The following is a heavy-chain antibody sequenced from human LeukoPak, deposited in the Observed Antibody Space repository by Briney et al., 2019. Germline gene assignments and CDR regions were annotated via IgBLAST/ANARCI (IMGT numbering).Heavy chain of an antibody. D-gene: IGHD3-9*01. CDR3: ARDREDDILTGSYQFDP. V-gene: IGHV4-59*01. J-gene: IGHJ5*02. Sequence: SETLSLTCTVSGGAISSYNWNWVRQPPGKGLEWIGYISYSGSSNYNPSLKSRVTISLDTSKNHFSLRLSSVTAEDTAVYYCARDREDDILTGSYQFDPWGQGTLVTVSS. CDR1: GGAISSYN. CDR2: ISYSGSS.